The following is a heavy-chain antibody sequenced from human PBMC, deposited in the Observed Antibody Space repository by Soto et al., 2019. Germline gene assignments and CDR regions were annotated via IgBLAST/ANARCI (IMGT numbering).Heavy chain of an antibody. Sequence: GGSLRLSCAASGFTFSAAAIHWVRQASGKGLEWIGLVRNRGYNYATVYVVSVKGRITVSRDDSKNMAFLEINNLKTEDTAVHYCARGGSLYWYFDLWGRGTLVTVSS. CDR2: VRNRGYNYAT. CDR3: ARGGSLYWYFDL. CDR1: GFTFSAAA. J-gene: IGHJ2*01. D-gene: IGHD1-26*01. V-gene: IGHV3-73*01.